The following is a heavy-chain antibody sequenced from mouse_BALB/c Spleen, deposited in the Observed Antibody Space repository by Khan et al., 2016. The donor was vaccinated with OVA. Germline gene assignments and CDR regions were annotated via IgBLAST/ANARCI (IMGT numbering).Heavy chain of an antibody. J-gene: IGHJ3*01. Sequence: QVQLKQSGAELAKPGASVKMSCKASGYTFTNYWMHWVKQRPGQGLEWIGYINPSTDYTEYNQKFKDKATLTADKSSSTTYMQLTSLTSDDSSLYYCVNHGSSSAWFTYWGQGTVVTVSA. D-gene: IGHD1-1*01. CDR2: INPSTDYT. CDR1: GYTFTNYW. V-gene: IGHV1-7*01. CDR3: VNHGSSSAWFTY.